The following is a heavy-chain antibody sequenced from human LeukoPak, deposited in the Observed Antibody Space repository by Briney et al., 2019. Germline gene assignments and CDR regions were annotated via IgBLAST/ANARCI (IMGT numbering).Heavy chain of an antibody. CDR2: ISGSGGST. Sequence: GGSLRLSCAASGFSFSSYAMSWVRQAPGKGLEWVSAISGSGGSTYYADSVKGRFTISRDNSKNTLYLQMNSLRAEDTAVYYCAKGGDDFWSGYSDYWGQGTLVTVSS. CDR3: AKGGDDFWSGYSDY. V-gene: IGHV3-23*01. J-gene: IGHJ4*02. CDR1: GFSFSSYA. D-gene: IGHD3-3*01.